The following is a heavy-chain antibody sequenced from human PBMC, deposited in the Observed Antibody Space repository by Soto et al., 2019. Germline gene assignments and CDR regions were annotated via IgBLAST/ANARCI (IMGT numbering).Heavy chain of an antibody. J-gene: IGHJ5*02. V-gene: IGHV1-69*12. CDR3: AREYSSSWYGGANWFDP. D-gene: IGHD6-13*01. CDR1: GGTFSSYA. Sequence: QVQLVQSGAEVKKPGSSVKVSCKASGGTFSSYAISWVRQAPGQGLEWMGGIIPIFGTANYAQKFQGRVTITAVESTSTAYMELSSLRSEDTAVYYCAREYSSSWYGGANWFDPWGQGTLVTVSS. CDR2: IIPIFGTA.